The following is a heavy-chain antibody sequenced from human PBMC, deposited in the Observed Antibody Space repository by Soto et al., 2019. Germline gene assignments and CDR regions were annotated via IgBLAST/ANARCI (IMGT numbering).Heavy chain of an antibody. CDR3: ARFLGYCSSTSCAYNWFDP. J-gene: IGHJ5*02. D-gene: IGHD2-2*01. Sequence: TLSLTCAVSGGSISGRGYSWSWIRQPPGKGLEWIGYIYHSGSTYYNPSLKSRVTISVDRSKNQFSLKLSPVTAADTAVYYCARFLGYCSSTSCAYNWFDPWGQGTLVTVSS. CDR1: GGSISGRGYS. CDR2: IYHSGST. V-gene: IGHV4-30-2*01.